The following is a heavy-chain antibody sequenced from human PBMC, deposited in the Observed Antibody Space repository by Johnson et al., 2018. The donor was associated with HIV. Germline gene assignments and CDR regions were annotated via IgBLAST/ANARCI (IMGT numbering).Heavy chain of an antibody. CDR2: ISWNGGTT. V-gene: IGHV3-20*04. D-gene: IGHD5-18*01. J-gene: IGHJ3*02. CDR1: GFNFGDYG. Sequence: VQLVESGGGVARPGGPLRVSCVASGFNFGDYGMSWVRQAPGKGLEWVSGISWNGGTTGYADSVRGRFTISRDNSKNTLYLQMNSLRAEDTAVDYCARDGRYLVTRGAFDIWGQGTVVTVSS. CDR3: ARDGRYLVTRGAFDI.